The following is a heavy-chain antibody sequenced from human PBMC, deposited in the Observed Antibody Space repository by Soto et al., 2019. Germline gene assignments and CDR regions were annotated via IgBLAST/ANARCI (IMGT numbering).Heavy chain of an antibody. Sequence: ASVKVSCKASGYTFTSYDINWVRQATGQGLEWMGWMNPNSGNTGYAQKFQGRVTMTRNTSISIAYMELSSLRSEDTAVYYCARSVRGSLTTYYYYRYMDVWGKGTTVTVSS. CDR2: MNPNSGNT. J-gene: IGHJ6*03. V-gene: IGHV1-8*01. D-gene: IGHD1-26*01. CDR1: GYTFTSYD. CDR3: ARSVRGSLTTYYYYRYMDV.